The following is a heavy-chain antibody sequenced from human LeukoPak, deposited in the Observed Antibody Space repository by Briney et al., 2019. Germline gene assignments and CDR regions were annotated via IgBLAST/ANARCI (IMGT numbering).Heavy chain of an antibody. Sequence: SETLSLTCTVSGGSISNRSSYWGWIRQPPGKGLEWLVSIYYTGSTYYNPSLKSRVTMSIDTSKNQFSLKLNSMTAADTAVYYCARDHVLPLRRDWYFDLWGQGTLVTVSS. CDR3: ARDHVLPLRRDWYFDL. CDR1: GGSISNRSSY. J-gene: IGHJ2*01. D-gene: IGHD3-16*01. V-gene: IGHV4-39*07. CDR2: IYYTGST.